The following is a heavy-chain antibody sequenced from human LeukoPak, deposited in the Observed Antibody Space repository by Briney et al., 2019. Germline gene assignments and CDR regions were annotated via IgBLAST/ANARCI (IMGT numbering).Heavy chain of an antibody. Sequence: SVKVSCKASGGTFSSYAISWVRQAPGQGLEWMGGIIPIFGTANYAQKFQGRVTITADKSTSTAYMELSSLRSEDTAVYYCARAQITMVRGVIDYYYYMDVWGKGTTVTVSS. CDR3: ARAQITMVRGVIDYYYYMDV. V-gene: IGHV1-69*06. D-gene: IGHD3-10*01. CDR1: GGTFSSYA. CDR2: IIPIFGTA. J-gene: IGHJ6*03.